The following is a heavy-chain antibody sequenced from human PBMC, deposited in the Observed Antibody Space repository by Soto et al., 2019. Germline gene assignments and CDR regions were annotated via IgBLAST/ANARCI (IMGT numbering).Heavy chain of an antibody. Sequence: QVQLVQSGAEVKKPGSSVKVSCKASGGTFSSYAISWVRQAPGQGLEWMGGIIPIFGTGNYAQKFQGRVTITADESTSTAYIALSSLRSEDTAVYYCARARTSSCPVGCWFDPWGQGTLVTVSS. J-gene: IGHJ5*02. CDR3: ARARTSSCPVGCWFDP. CDR2: IIPIFGTG. CDR1: GGTFSSYA. V-gene: IGHV1-69*12. D-gene: IGHD2-15*01.